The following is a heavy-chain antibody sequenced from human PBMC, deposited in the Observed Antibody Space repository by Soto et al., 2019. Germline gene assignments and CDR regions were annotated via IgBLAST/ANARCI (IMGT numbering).Heavy chain of an antibody. V-gene: IGHV1-69*02. CDR1: GGTFSSYT. Sequence: QVQLVQSGAEVKKPGSSVKVSCKASGGTFSSYTISWVRQAPGQGLEWMGRIIPILGIANYAQKFHGRVTITADKSTSTAYMELSSLRSEDTAVYYCARASRGYSSGWAWFDPWGQGTLVTVSS. CDR3: ARASRGYSSGWAWFDP. CDR2: IIPILGIA. J-gene: IGHJ5*02. D-gene: IGHD6-19*01.